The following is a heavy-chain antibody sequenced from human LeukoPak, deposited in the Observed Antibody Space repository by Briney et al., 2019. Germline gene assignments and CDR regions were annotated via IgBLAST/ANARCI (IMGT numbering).Heavy chain of an antibody. CDR2: SRGKTLRYTT. CDR3: TRDGGQRGNTAFDM. D-gene: IGHD3-16*01. J-gene: IGHJ3*02. CDR1: GLTLSDHI. V-gene: IGHV3-72*01. Sequence: GGSLRLSCTASGLTLSDHIIDWVRQAPGKGLEWVGRSRGKTLRYTTEYAASVKGRFTLSREDSQNSLYLQLNSLETADTAVYFCTRDGGQRGNTAFDMWGRGTMVTVSS.